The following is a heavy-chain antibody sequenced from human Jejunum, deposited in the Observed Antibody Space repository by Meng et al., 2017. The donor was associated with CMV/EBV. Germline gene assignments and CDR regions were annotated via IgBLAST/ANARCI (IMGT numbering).Heavy chain of an antibody. D-gene: IGHD3-3*01. CDR2: IKHDGSER. Sequence: FSSYWRSWVRQAPGKGLEWVADIKHDGSERYYVDSVKGRITISRDNAKNSLYLHMSSLRAEDTAVYYCEREEYDFWSGYSRCFDSWGQGTLVTVSS. J-gene: IGHJ4*02. CDR3: EREEYDFWSGYSRCFDS. V-gene: IGHV3-7*01. CDR1: FSSYW.